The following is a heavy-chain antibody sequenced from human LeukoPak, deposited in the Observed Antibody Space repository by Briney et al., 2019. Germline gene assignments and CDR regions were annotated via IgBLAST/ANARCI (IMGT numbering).Heavy chain of an antibody. V-gene: IGHV4-38-2*01. CDR3: VRMGVSYYYDSSTYYPVAIDV. CDR2: IFHTGSI. D-gene: IGHD3-22*01. J-gene: IGHJ3*01. Sequence: SETLSLTCGVSGYSISGGYYWGWIRQSPGKGLEWIATIFHTGSIYHNPSIKSRVILSVDTSKNQFSLILTSVTAADTAVYYCVRMGVSYYYDSSTYYPVAIDVWGQGTMVTVSS. CDR1: GYSISGGYY.